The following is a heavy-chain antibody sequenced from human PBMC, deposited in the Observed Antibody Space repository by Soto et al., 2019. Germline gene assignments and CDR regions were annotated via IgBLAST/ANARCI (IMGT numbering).Heavy chain of an antibody. J-gene: IGHJ6*04. V-gene: IGHV1-69*02. CDR3: DGLDPYSRTMDV. D-gene: IGHD2-21*01. Sequence: QVQLVQSGAEVKKPGPSVKVSCKASGGTFSSYTISWVRQAPGQGLEWMGRFIPILGIATYAQKFQGRVTITADKSKSTAYMALSSLRAEDTALYYCDGLDPYSRTMDVWGKGTTVTVSS. CDR2: FIPILGIA. CDR1: GGTFSSYT.